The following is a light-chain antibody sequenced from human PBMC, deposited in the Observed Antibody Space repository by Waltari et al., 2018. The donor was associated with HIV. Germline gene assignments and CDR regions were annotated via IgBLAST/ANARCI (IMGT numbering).Light chain of an antibody. V-gene: IGLV1-36*01. CDR2: YDD. J-gene: IGLJ1*01. CDR1: SSNIGNNA. Sequence: QSVLTQPPSVSEAPRQRVTISCSGSSSNIGNNAVNWYQQVPGKPPKLLIYYDDLLSLGVSDRFSGSKSGTSASLAIRGLQSEDEADYYCAAWDDSLNGYVFGSGTKVTVL. CDR3: AAWDDSLNGYV.